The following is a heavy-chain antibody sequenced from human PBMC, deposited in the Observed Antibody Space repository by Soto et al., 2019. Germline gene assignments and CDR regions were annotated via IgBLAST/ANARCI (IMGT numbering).Heavy chain of an antibody. CDR3: ARGGGVTATFDY. J-gene: IGHJ4*02. CDR1: GGSVSSGSYY. D-gene: IGHD5-18*01. V-gene: IGHV4-61*01. Sequence: SETLSLTCTVSGGSVSSGSYYWSWIRQPPGKGLEWIGYIYYSGGTNYNPSLKSRVTISVDTSKNQFSLKLSSVTAADTAVYYCARGGGVTATFDYWGQGTLVTVSS. CDR2: IYYSGGT.